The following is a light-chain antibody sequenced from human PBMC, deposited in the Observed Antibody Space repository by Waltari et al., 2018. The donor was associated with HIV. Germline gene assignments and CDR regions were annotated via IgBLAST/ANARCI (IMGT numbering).Light chain of an antibody. V-gene: IGLV1-44*01. Sequence: QSVLTQPPSASGTPGQRVTISCSGSGSNIGTRPVNWYQQLAGSAPKLLIYRSDLRPSGVPYRFSGSNAATSASLAISGLQSEDEATYYCASWDDSLNGVIFGGGTELTVL. CDR3: ASWDDSLNGVI. CDR1: GSNIGTRP. CDR2: RSD. J-gene: IGLJ2*01.